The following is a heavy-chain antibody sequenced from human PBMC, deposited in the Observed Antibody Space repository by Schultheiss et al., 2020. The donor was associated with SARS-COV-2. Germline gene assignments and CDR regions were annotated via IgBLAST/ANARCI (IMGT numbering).Heavy chain of an antibody. D-gene: IGHD4-17*01. Sequence: GGSLRLSCAASGFTFSSYGMHWVRQAPGKGLEWVAVIWYDGSNKYYADSVKGRFTISRDNSKNTLYLQMNSLRAEDTAVYYCARGGVDYGDYGEYYYYGMDVWGHGPRSPSP. CDR1: GFTFSSYG. CDR3: ARGGVDYGDYGEYYYYGMDV. V-gene: IGHV3-33*01. J-gene: IGHJ6*02. CDR2: IWYDGSNK.